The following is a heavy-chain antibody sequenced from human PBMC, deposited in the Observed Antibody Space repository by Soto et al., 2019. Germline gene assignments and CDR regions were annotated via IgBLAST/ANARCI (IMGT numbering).Heavy chain of an antibody. CDR3: TRDASRDSSARGWFDP. D-gene: IGHD6-13*01. CDR2: ISSSSAYI. Sequence: GGSLRLSCAASGFTFRSFTMNWVRQAPGKGLEWVSTISSSSAYIYYTDALRGRFTISRDNAKNSLHLQMNSLRAEDTAVYYCTRDASRDSSARGWFDPWGPGTLVT. J-gene: IGHJ5*02. V-gene: IGHV3-21*01. CDR1: GFTFRSFT.